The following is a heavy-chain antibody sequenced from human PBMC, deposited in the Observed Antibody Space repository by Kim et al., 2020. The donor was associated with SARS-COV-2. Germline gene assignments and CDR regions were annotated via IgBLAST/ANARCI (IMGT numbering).Heavy chain of an antibody. CDR2: GST. Sequence: GSTNYNPALKSRVTISVDTSKNQFSLKLSSVTAADTAVYYCAGGYSYGYNWGQGTLVTVSS. J-gene: IGHJ4*02. V-gene: IGHV4-59*09. D-gene: IGHD5-18*01. CDR3: AGGYSYGYN.